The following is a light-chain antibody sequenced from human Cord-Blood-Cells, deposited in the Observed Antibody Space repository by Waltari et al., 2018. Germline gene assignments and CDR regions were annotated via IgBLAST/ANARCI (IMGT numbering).Light chain of an antibody. Sequence: DIQMTQSPSSLSASVGDRVTITCRASQSISSYLNWYQQKHGKAPKLLIYAASSLQSGVPSRFSGSGSGTDFTLTISSLQPEDFATYYCQQSYSTLTFGPGTKVDIK. CDR1: QSISSY. CDR2: AAS. J-gene: IGKJ3*01. V-gene: IGKV1-39*01. CDR3: QQSYSTLT.